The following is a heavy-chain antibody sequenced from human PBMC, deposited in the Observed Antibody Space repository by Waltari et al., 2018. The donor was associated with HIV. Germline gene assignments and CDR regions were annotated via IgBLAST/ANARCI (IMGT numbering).Heavy chain of an antibody. D-gene: IGHD2-15*01. V-gene: IGHV3-30*02. J-gene: IGHJ4*02. CDR3: ATNIVVAATGTFDY. CDR2: IRYDGSKK. CDR1: GFTLSSSG. Sequence: QVQLVESGGGVVQTGGSLRRSCAASGFTLSSSGMHWVRQAPGKGLEWVTFIRYDGSKKHYADSVKGRFTISRDNSDNTLYLEMNSLRTEDTAVYYCATNIVVAATGTFDYWGQGTRVIVTA.